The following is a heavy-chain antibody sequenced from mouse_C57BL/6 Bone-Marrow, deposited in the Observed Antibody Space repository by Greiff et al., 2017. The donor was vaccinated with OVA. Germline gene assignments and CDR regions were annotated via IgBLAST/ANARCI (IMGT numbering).Heavy chain of an antibody. CDR2: IYPRSGNT. J-gene: IGHJ2*01. V-gene: IGHV1-81*01. CDR3: ARVGDGYFFDY. Sequence: VQLQQSGAELARPGASVKLSCKASGYTFTSSGISWVKQRTGQGLEWIGEIYPRSGNTYYNEKFKGKATLTADKSSSTAYMELRSLTSEDSAVYFCARVGDGYFFDYWGQGTTLTVSS. D-gene: IGHD2-3*01. CDR1: GYTFTSSG.